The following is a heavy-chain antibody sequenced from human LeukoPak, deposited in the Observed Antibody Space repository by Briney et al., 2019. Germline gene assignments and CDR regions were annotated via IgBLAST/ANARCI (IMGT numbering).Heavy chain of an antibody. CDR2: ISGSGGST. CDR3: AKGTTTADY. J-gene: IGHJ4*02. Sequence: GGSLRLSCAASGFTFSSYAMDWVRQAPGKGLEWVSAISGSGGSTYYADSVKGRFTISRDNSKNTVSLQMNNLRAEDTALYYCAKGTTTADYWGQGTLVIVSS. D-gene: IGHD1/OR15-1a*01. V-gene: IGHV3-23*01. CDR1: GFTFSSYA.